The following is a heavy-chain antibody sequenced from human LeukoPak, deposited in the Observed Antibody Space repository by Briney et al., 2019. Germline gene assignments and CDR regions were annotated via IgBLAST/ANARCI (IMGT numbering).Heavy chain of an antibody. CDR1: GFTFSSSA. Sequence: GGSLRLSCAASGFTFSSSAMSWVRQAPGKGLEWVSAISGSGGSSYYADSVKGRFTISRDNSKNTLYLQMNSLRAEDTAVYYCAKDHYDSSGYYAYPSFAGYWGQGTLVTVSS. CDR2: ISGSGGSS. J-gene: IGHJ4*02. V-gene: IGHV3-23*01. D-gene: IGHD3-22*01. CDR3: AKDHYDSSGYYAYPSFAGY.